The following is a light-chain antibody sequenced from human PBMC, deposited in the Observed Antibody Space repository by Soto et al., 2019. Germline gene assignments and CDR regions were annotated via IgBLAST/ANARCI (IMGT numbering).Light chain of an antibody. CDR2: EVS. V-gene: IGLV2-14*01. J-gene: IGLJ2*01. Sequence: QSVLTQPTSVSGSAGKSITISCTGTSSDVGGYNYVSWYQQHPGKAPKLMIYEVSNRPSGVSNRFSGSKSGNTASLTISGLQAEDEADYYCSSYTSSSTVVFGGGTKLTV. CDR3: SSYTSSSTVV. CDR1: SSDVGGYNY.